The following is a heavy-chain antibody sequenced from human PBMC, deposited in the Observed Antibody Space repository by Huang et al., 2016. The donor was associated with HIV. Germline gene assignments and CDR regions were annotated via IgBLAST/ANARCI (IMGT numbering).Heavy chain of an antibody. J-gene: IGHJ6*03. Sequence: QGQLVESGGGVVQPGRSLRLSCAASGFSFTSYDMHWVRQVRVKGLDWVSFVSNDGNEKYYADSVKGRFTISRDNFKNTLYLQMNSLRTVDTAVYFCLPAGHVSHYYYMDVWGKGTTVSVSS. CDR1: GFSFTSYD. CDR3: LPAGHVSHYYYMDV. V-gene: IGHV3-30*03. CDR2: VSNDGNEK.